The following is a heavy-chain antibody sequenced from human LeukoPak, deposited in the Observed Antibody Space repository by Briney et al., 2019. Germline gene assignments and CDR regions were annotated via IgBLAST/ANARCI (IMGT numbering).Heavy chain of an antibody. J-gene: IGHJ4*02. CDR2: IKQDGSEK. V-gene: IGHV3-7*01. Sequence: GGSLRLSCAASGFTFSSYWMSWVRQAPGKGLEWVANIKQDGSEKYYVDSVKGRFTISRDNAKNSLYLQMNSLRAEDTAVYYCARNYGSGSELFSYWGQGTLVTVSS. CDR3: ARNYGSGSELFSY. CDR1: GFTFSSYW. D-gene: IGHD3-10*01.